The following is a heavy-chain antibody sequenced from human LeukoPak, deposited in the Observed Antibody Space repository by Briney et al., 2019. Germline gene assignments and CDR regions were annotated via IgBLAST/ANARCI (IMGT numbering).Heavy chain of an antibody. Sequence: SVKVSCEASGGSFSSYVISWVRQAPGQGLEWMGRIIPFGGIANYAQKFQGRVTLTADTSTTTAYMELSSLRSEDTAVYYCATGETYSIGDYWGQGTLVTVSS. D-gene: IGHD2-21*01. CDR3: ATGETYSIGDY. V-gene: IGHV1-69*04. J-gene: IGHJ4*02. CDR2: IIPFGGIA. CDR1: GGSFSSYV.